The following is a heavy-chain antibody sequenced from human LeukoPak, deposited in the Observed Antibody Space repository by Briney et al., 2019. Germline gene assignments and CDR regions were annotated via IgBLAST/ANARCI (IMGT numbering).Heavy chain of an antibody. V-gene: IGHV3-23*01. Sequence: PGGSLRLSCAASGFTVSSNYMSWVRQAPGKGLEWVSSISGSGGSTYYADSVKGRFTISRDNSKNTLYLQMNSLRAEDTAVYYCARAYNWNPLGGYWGQGTLVTVSS. D-gene: IGHD1-20*01. CDR3: ARAYNWNPLGGY. CDR2: ISGSGGST. J-gene: IGHJ4*02. CDR1: GFTVSSNY.